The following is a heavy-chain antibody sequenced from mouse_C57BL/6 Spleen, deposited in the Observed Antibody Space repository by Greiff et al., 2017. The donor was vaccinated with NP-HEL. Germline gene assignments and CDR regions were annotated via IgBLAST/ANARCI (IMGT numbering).Heavy chain of an antibody. V-gene: IGHV1-52*01. J-gene: IGHJ2*01. CDR1: GYTFTSYW. Sequence: QVQLQQPGAELVRPGSSVKLSCKASGYTFTSYWMHWVKQRPIQGLEWIGNIDPSDSETHYNQKFKDKATLTVDKSSSTAYMQLSSLTSEDSAVYYCARLEGKAYFDYWGQGTTLTVSS. CDR2: IDPSDSET. CDR3: ARLEGKAYFDY. D-gene: IGHD2-1*01.